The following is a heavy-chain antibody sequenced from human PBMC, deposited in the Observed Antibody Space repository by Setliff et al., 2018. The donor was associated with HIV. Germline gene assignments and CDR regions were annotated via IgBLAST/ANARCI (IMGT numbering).Heavy chain of an antibody. D-gene: IGHD6-19*01. Sequence: PSETLSLTCTISGDSINRCGHVWGWIRQPPGKTLEWIGNIGNIYYGGTTYYNPSLKGRITISVFTSSQQLSLTLSSVTAADTAVYYCAAYSSGWGRLFDYWGQGTLVTVSS. CDR1: GDSINRCGHV. J-gene: IGHJ4*02. CDR3: AAYSSGWGRLFDY. V-gene: IGHV4-39*01. CDR2: IGNIYYGGTT.